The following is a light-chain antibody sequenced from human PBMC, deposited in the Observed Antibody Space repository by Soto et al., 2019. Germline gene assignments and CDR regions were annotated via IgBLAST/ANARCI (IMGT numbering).Light chain of an antibody. J-gene: IGLJ1*01. CDR2: DVS. Sequence: QSALTQPASVSGSPGQSITISCTGTSSDVGGYNYVSWYQHHPGKAPKLMIYDVSNRPSGVSNRFSGSKSGNTASLTISGLQAEDEADYFCSSYTSSSTLYVLGPGTKLTV. CDR1: SSDVGGYNY. CDR3: SSYTSSSTLYV. V-gene: IGLV2-14*03.